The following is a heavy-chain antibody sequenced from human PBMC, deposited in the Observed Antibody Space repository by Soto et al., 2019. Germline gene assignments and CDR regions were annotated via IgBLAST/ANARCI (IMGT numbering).Heavy chain of an antibody. Sequence: GASVKVSCKASGGTFSSYTISWVRQAPGQGLEWMGRIIPILGIANYAQKFQGRVTITADKSTSTAYMELSSLRSEDTAVYYCARVGYLAYYYDSSAYYYLDYWGQGTLVTVSS. D-gene: IGHD3-22*01. CDR3: ARVGYLAYYYDSSAYYYLDY. CDR2: IIPILGIA. CDR1: GGTFSSYT. V-gene: IGHV1-69*02. J-gene: IGHJ4*02.